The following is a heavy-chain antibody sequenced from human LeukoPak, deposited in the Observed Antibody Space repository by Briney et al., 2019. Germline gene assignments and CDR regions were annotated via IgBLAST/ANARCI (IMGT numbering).Heavy chain of an antibody. J-gene: IGHJ4*02. Sequence: GGSLRLSCAASGFTFSSYAMSWVRQAPGKGLEWVSAISGSGGSTYYADSVKGRFTISRDNSKNTLYLQMNSLRAEDTAVYYCARDKLNYYERSGYLGYWGQGTLVTVSS. V-gene: IGHV3-23*01. CDR1: GFTFSSYA. CDR2: ISGSGGST. D-gene: IGHD3-22*01. CDR3: ARDKLNYYERSGYLGY.